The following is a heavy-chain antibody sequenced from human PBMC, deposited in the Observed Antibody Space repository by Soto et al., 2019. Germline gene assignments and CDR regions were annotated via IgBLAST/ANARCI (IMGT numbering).Heavy chain of an antibody. V-gene: IGHV3-23*01. CDR2: ISGSGGST. CDR3: AKDSESAEYYDILTGRSYYGMDV. CDR1: GFTFSSYA. Sequence: EVQLLESGGGLVQPGGSLRLSCAASGFTFSSYAMSWVRQAPGKGLEWVSAISGSGGSTYYADSVKGRFTISRDNSKNTLYLQMNSLRAEDTAVYYCAKDSESAEYYDILTGRSYYGMDVWGQGTTVTVSS. D-gene: IGHD3-9*01. J-gene: IGHJ6*02.